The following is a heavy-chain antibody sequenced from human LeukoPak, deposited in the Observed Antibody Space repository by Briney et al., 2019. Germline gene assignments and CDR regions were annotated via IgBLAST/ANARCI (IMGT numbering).Heavy chain of an antibody. V-gene: IGHV4-30-2*01. CDR2: IYHSGST. CDR1: GGSISSGGYY. CDR3: ARGITGLLAFDI. Sequence: PSQTLSLTCTVSGGSISSGGYYWSWIRQPPGKGLEWIGYIYHSGSTYYNPSLKSRVTISVDRSKNQFSLKLSSVTAADTAVYYCARGITGLLAFDIWGQGTMVTVSS. J-gene: IGHJ3*02. D-gene: IGHD1-26*01.